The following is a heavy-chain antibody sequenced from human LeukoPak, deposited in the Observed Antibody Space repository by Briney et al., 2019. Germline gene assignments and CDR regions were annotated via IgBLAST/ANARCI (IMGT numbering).Heavy chain of an antibody. D-gene: IGHD3-22*01. CDR2: INPNSGGT. CDR3: ASSVVTNINWFDP. J-gene: IGHJ5*02. V-gene: IGHV1-2*02. CDR1: GGTFSSYA. Sequence: ASVKVSCKASGGTFSSYAISWVRQAPGQGLEWMGWINPNSGGTNYAQKFQGRVTMTRDTSISTAYMELSRLRSDDTAVYYCASSVVTNINWFDPWGQGTLVTVSS.